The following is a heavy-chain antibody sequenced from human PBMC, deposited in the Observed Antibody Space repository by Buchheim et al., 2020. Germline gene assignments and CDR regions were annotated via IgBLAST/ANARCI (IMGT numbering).Heavy chain of an antibody. CDR3: ARDLDTYYDFWSGSPIDY. Sequence: EVQLVESGGGLVKPGGSLRLSCAASGFTFSSYSMNWVRQAPGKGLEWVSSISSSSSYIYYADSVKGRFTISRDSAKNSLYLQMNSLRAEDTAVYYCARDLDTYYDFWSGSPIDYWGQGTL. V-gene: IGHV3-21*01. CDR1: GFTFSSYS. J-gene: IGHJ4*02. CDR2: ISSSSSYI. D-gene: IGHD3-3*01.